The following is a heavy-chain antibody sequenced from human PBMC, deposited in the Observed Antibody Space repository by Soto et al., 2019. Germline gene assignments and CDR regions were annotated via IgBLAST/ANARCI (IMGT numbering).Heavy chain of an antibody. Sequence: EVQLVESGGGLVQPGGSLRLSCAASGFTFSSYWMHWVRQAPGKGLVWVSRINRDGSSTSYADSVKGRFTISRDNAKNTLYLQMNSLRAEDTAVYYCAVAVAGPTAIGYWGQGTLVTVSS. CDR1: GFTFSSYW. CDR2: INRDGSST. J-gene: IGHJ4*02. V-gene: IGHV3-74*01. CDR3: AVAVAGPTAIGY. D-gene: IGHD6-19*01.